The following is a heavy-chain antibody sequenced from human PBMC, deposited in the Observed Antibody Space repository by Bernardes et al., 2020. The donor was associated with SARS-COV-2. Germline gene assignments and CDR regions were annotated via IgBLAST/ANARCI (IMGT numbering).Heavy chain of an antibody. D-gene: IGHD4-4*01. CDR2: ISKDGSNE. V-gene: IGHV3-30-3*01. J-gene: IGHJ4*02. CDR1: GFTFSNYA. Sequence: GGSLRLSCAASGFTFSNYAMHWVRQAPGKGLEWLAAISKDGSNEYYTDSVKGRFTISRENSKNTVFLQVSSLRPEDTAVYYCAREAFAVRSFSNSGGIDSWGQGTLATVSS. CDR3: AREAFAVRSFSNSGGIDS.